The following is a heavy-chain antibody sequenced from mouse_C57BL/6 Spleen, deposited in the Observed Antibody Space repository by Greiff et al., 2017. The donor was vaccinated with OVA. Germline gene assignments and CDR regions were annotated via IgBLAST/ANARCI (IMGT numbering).Heavy chain of an antibody. CDR2: IDPETGGT. J-gene: IGHJ4*01. Sequence: QVQLQQSGAELVRPGASVTLSCKASGYTFTDYEMHWVKQTPVHGLEWIGAIDPETGGTAYNQKFKGKAILTADKSSSTAYMELRSLTSEDSAVYYCTRGTGYTYAMDYWGQGTSVTVSS. V-gene: IGHV1-15*01. D-gene: IGHD3-2*02. CDR1: GYTFTDYE. CDR3: TRGTGYTYAMDY.